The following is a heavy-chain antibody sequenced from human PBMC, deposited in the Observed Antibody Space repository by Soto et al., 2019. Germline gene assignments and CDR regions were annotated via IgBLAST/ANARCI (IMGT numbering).Heavy chain of an antibody. CDR3: AKDRPTRNDYGVAEPAGHIDS. V-gene: IGHV3-30*18. J-gene: IGHJ4*02. CDR2: ISFDGKNK. D-gene: IGHD4-17*01. Sequence: GGSLRLSCTASGFSFSTFGMPWVRQAPVKGLEWVAVISFDGKNKYYGDSVKGRFTISRDNSKNTLYLQMNSLRGEDTAVFYCAKDRPTRNDYGVAEPAGHIDSWGQGIQVTVSS. CDR1: GFSFSTFG.